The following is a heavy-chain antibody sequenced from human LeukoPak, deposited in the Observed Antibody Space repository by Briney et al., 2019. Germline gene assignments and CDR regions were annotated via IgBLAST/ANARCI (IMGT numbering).Heavy chain of an antibody. D-gene: IGHD6-19*01. CDR3: ARGRPGIAVAGTWYFQH. CDR1: GGSFSGYY. Sequence: SETLSLTCAVYGGSFSGYYWSWIRQPPGKGLEWIGEINHSGSTNYNPSLKSRVTISVDTSKNQFSLKLSSVTAADTAVYYCARGRPGIAVAGTWYFQHWGQGTLVTVSS. CDR2: INHSGST. J-gene: IGHJ1*01. V-gene: IGHV4-34*01.